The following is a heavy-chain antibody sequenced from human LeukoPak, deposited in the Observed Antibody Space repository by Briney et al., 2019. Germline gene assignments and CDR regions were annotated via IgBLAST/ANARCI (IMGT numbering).Heavy chain of an antibody. CDR2: IYYSGST. J-gene: IGHJ6*02. CDR3: ARWRSXXXXXPXXYYGMDV. D-gene: IGHD5-12*01. CDR1: GGSISSYY. V-gene: IGHV4-59*01. Sequence: SETLSLTCTVSGGSISSYYWSWIRQPPGKGLEWIGYIYYSGSTNYNPSLKSRVTISVDTSKNQFSLKLSSVTAADTAVYYCARWRSXXXXXPXXYYGMDVWGQGTTVT.